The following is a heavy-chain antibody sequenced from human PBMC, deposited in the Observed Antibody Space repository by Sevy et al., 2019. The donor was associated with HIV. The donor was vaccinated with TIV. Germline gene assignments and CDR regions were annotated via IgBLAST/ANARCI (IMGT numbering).Heavy chain of an antibody. CDR3: ASDHVKDGDSRDHYYFAMDL. CDR2: INGNGRST. Sequence: GGCLRLSCAASGFTFSGYAMNCVRQAPGKGLEWVSAINGNGRSTQYADSVKGRFTISRDNDKNSLYLQMNSLRAEDTAVYYRASDHVKDGDSRDHYYFAMDLWGQGTPVTVSS. V-gene: IGHV3-23*01. D-gene: IGHD4-17*01. J-gene: IGHJ6*02. CDR1: GFTFSGYA.